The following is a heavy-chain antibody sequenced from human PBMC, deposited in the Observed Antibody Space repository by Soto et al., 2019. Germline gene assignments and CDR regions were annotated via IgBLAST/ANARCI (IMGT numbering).Heavy chain of an antibody. Sequence: GGSLRLSCAASGFKFSNYAMSWVRQAPGKGLEWVSLISATGGGTYYADSVKGRFTISRDNSHNTLYLQVHSLTAEDTAVYYCAKDRRAGGNSAFYFDFCGQGAQVTVSS. CDR2: ISATGGGT. CDR1: GFKFSNYA. J-gene: IGHJ4*02. D-gene: IGHD3-16*01. V-gene: IGHV3-23*01. CDR3: AKDRRAGGNSAFYFDF.